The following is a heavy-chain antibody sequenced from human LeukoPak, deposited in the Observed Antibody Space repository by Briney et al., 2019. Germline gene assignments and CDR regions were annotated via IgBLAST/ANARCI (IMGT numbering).Heavy chain of an antibody. CDR3: ARAFSSSGYAMYYFDY. Sequence: ASVKVSCKASGYTFTGYYMHWVRQAPGQGLEWMGGIIPIFGTANYAQKFQGRVTITADESTSTAYMELSSLRSEDTAVYYCARAFSSSGYAMYYFDYWGQGTLVTVSS. V-gene: IGHV1-69*13. CDR1: GYTFTGYY. D-gene: IGHD3-22*01. CDR2: IIPIFGTA. J-gene: IGHJ4*02.